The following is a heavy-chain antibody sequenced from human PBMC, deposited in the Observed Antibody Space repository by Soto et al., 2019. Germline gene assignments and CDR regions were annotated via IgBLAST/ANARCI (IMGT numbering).Heavy chain of an antibody. J-gene: IGHJ3*02. CDR2: TYYRSKWYN. Sequence: PSQTLSLTCAISGDSVSSNSAAWNWIRQSPSRGLEWLGRTYYRSKWYNDYAVSVKSRITINPDTSKNQFSLQLNSVTPEDTAVYYCARRFGYCSGGSCYHGDAFDIWGQGTMVTVSS. D-gene: IGHD2-15*01. V-gene: IGHV6-1*01. CDR1: GDSVSSNSAA. CDR3: ARRFGYCSGGSCYHGDAFDI.